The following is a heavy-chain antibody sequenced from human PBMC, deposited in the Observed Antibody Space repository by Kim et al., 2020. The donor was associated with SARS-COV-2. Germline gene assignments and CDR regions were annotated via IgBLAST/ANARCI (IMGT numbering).Heavy chain of an antibody. V-gene: IGHV3-66*01. Sequence: YFADSVKDRFTISRDNSKNTLYLHMNSLRAEDTAVYYCARDRGNRGYFDYWGQGTLVTVSS. CDR3: ARDRGNRGYFDY. J-gene: IGHJ4*02.